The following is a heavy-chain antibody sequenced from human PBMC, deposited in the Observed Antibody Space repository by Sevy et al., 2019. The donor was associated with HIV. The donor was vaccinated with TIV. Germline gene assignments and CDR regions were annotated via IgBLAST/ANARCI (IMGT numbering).Heavy chain of an antibody. CDR3: ARETDNSARWLDP. J-gene: IGHJ5*02. CDR2: IWHDGSKK. D-gene: IGHD4-4*01. V-gene: IGHV3-30*02. CDR1: GFSFSFHG. Sequence: GGSLRLSCAASGFSFSFHGMHWVRQAPGKGLEWVAFIWHDGSKKYFAYSVKGRFTISRDNSKNTLFLQMNSVSVEDRAVYYCARETDNSARWLDPWGQGTLVTVSS.